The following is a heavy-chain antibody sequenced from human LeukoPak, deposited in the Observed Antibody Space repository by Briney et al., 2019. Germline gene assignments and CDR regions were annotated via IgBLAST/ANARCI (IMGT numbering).Heavy chain of an antibody. CDR1: GFTFSSYW. CDR2: INSDGSTT. D-gene: IGHD3-10*01. Sequence: GGSLRLSCAASGFTFSSYWMHWVRQAPGKGLVWVSQINSDGSTTRYADSVKGRFTISRDNAKNMLYLQMNSLRAEDTAVYYCARDGEGTSLSFFDYWGLGTLVTVSA. V-gene: IGHV3-74*01. CDR3: ARDGEGTSLSFFDY. J-gene: IGHJ4*02.